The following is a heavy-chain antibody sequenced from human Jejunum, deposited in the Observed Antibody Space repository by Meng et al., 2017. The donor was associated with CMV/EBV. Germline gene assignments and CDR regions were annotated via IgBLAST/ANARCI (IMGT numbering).Heavy chain of an antibody. Sequence: LSCTACGFQFHDSGMHWVSQAPGEGLEWVAFIRNDESNQYYTDSVKGRFTISRDISKNTLYLQMNSLRVEDTAVYYCAKDHPVFDCWGQGTLVTVSS. V-gene: IGHV3-30*02. CDR1: GFQFHDSG. CDR3: AKDHPVFDC. J-gene: IGHJ4*02. CDR2: IRNDESNQ.